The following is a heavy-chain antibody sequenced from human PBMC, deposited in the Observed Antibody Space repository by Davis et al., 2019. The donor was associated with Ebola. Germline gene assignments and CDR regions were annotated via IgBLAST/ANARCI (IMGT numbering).Heavy chain of an antibody. CDR3: ARGSLEWELLSSDAFDI. V-gene: IGHV3-74*01. J-gene: IGHJ3*02. Sequence: HTGGSLRLSCAASGFTFSSYWMHWVRQAPGKGLVWVSRMNNHGSITNYADSVKGRFTISRDNAKNTLYLQMNSLRAEDTAVYYCARGSLEWELLSSDAFDIWGQGTMVTVSS. CDR2: MNNHGSIT. CDR1: GFTFSSYW. D-gene: IGHD1-26*01.